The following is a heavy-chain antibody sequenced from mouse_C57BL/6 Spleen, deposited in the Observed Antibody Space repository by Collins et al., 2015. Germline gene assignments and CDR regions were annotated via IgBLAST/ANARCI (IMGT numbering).Heavy chain of an antibody. CDR1: GYTFTNYG. D-gene: IGHD1-1*01. J-gene: IGHJ2*01. CDR2: INTYTGEP. Sequence: QIQLVQSGPELKKPGETVKISCKASGYTFTNYGMNWVKQAPGKGLKWMGWINTYTGEPTYADDFKGRFAFSLETSASTAYLQINNLKNEDTATYFCASVVSSYYFDYWGQGTTLTVSS. V-gene: IGHV9-3-1*01. CDR3: ASVVSSYYFDY.